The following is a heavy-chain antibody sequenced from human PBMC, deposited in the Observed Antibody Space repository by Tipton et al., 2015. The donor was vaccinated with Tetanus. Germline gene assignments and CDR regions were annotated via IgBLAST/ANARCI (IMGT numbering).Heavy chain of an antibody. CDR3: ARERLDWGTNDALNI. J-gene: IGHJ3*02. V-gene: IGHV4-59*01. D-gene: IGHD7-27*01. CDR2: IDYSGST. Sequence: TLSLTCAVYGGSFSGYYLTWIRQSPGKGLEWIGYIDYSGSTNYNPSLKSRVSISVDTSKNQFSLKVRSVATADTAVYYCARERLDWGTNDALNIWGQGTMVTVSS. CDR1: GGSFSGYY.